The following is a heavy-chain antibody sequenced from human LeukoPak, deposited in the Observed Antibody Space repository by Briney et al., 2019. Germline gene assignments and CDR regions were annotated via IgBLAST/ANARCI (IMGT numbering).Heavy chain of an antibody. J-gene: IGHJ4*02. CDR3: VVNYYFDY. CDR1: GFTFGTYW. Sequence: GGSLRLSCEASGFTFGTYWMSWVRQSPGRGLECVANLKEDGSEEYYVDSAKGRFTISRDNAKNSLYLHMNSLRAEDTAVYYCVVNYYFDYWGQGTLVTVSS. CDR2: LKEDGSEE. D-gene: IGHD5-24*01. V-gene: IGHV3-7*01.